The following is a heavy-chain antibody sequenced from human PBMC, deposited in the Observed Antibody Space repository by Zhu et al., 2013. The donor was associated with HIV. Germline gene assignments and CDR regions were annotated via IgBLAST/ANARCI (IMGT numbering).Heavy chain of an antibody. V-gene: IGHV1-2*02. CDR1: GYTFTGYY. J-gene: IGHJ5*02. CDR3: ARGPMVGVGGDWFDP. CDR2: ISPKSGIT. Sequence: QVQLVQSGAEAKKSGASAKVSCKVSGYTFTGYYIHWVRQAPGQEFEWLGWISPKSGITKYSETFQGRVTMTRDTSVSAVFLDLTTLTSDDTAVYFCARGPMVGVGGDWFDPWGQGTLVSVSS. D-gene: IGHD1-26*01.